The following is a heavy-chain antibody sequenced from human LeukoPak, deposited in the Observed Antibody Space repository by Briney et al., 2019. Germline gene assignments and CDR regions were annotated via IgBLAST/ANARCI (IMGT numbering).Heavy chain of an antibody. CDR1: DDSSTMYY. J-gene: IGHJ6*03. CDR3: ARGRVSSSTWYSTYYYFFYMDF. D-gene: IGHD4-11*01. CDR2: VDHTGST. V-gene: IGHV4-59*01. Sequence: SETLSPTCTVSDDSSTMYYWTWIRQPPGKGLEWIGYVDHTGSTKFNPSLNGRVSISRDTSKNFFSLRLRSVTAADTAVYFCARGRVSSSTWYSTYYYFFYMDFWGKGTTVTVSS.